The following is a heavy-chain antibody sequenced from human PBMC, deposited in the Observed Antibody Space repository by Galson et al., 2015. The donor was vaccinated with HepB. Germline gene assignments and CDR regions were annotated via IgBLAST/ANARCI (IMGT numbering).Heavy chain of an antibody. J-gene: IGHJ4*02. CDR3: ARAAVWEVVISAFDY. V-gene: IGHV1-69*13. Sequence: SVKVSCKASGGTFSSYAISWVRQAPGQGLEWMGGIIPIFGTANYAQKFQGRVTITADESTSTAYMELSSLRSEDTAVYYCARAAVWEVVISAFDYWGQGTLVTVSS. CDR1: GGTFSSYA. CDR2: IIPIFGTA. D-gene: IGHD3-22*01.